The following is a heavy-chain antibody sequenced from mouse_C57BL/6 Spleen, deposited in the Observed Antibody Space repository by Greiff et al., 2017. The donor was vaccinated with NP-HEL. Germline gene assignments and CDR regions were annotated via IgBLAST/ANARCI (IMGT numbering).Heavy chain of an antibody. Sequence: EVKLMESGGGLVQPGGSLSLSCAASGFTFTDYYMSWVRQPPGKALEWLGFIRNKANGYTTEYSASVKGRFTISRDNSQSILYLQRNARRAEDSATYYCARWGDEVSFDYWGQGTTLTVSS. CDR1: GFTFTDYY. D-gene: IGHD6-2*01. V-gene: IGHV7-3*01. CDR2: IRNKANGYTT. CDR3: ARWGDEVSFDY. J-gene: IGHJ2*01.